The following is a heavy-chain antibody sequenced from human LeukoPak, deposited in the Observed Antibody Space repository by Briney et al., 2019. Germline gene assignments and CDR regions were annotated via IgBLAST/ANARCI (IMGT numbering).Heavy chain of an antibody. CDR3: ASSTPGAHCSSTSCLTPRIDY. V-gene: IGHV1-69*13. Sequence: ASVKVSCKASGGTFSSYAISWVRQAPGQGLEWMGGIIPIFGTANYAQKFQGRVTITADESTSTAYMELSSLRSEDTAVYYCASSTPGAHCSSTSCLTPRIDYWGQGTLVTVSS. D-gene: IGHD2-2*01. CDR2: IIPIFGTA. CDR1: GGTFSSYA. J-gene: IGHJ4*02.